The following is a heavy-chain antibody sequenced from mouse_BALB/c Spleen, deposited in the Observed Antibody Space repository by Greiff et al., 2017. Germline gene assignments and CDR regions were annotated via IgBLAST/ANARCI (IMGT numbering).Heavy chain of an antibody. CDR2: ISSGSSTI. CDR3: ARGSGAMDY. CDR1: GFTFSSFG. J-gene: IGHJ4*01. V-gene: IGHV5-17*02. D-gene: IGHD3-1*01. Sequence: DVMLVESGGGLVQPGGSRKLSCAASGFTFSSFGMHWVRQAPEKGLEWVAYISSGSSTIYYADTVKGRFTISRDNPKNTLFLQMTSLRSEDTAMYYCARGSGAMDYWGQGTSVTVSS.